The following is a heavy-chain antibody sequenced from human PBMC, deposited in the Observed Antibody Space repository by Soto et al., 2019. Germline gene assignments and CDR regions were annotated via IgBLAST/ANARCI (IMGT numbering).Heavy chain of an antibody. CDR2: ISGYNGNT. D-gene: IGHD5-18*01. Sequence: QVQLVQSGAEVKKPGASVKVSCKASGYTFTDYGISWVRQAPGQGLEWMGWISGYNGNTKYAQDLQGRVTLTTDTSTSTAYMELRSLRSDDTAVYYCARASRSTVMVPNCDYWGQGTLVTVSS. CDR3: ARASRSTVMVPNCDY. V-gene: IGHV1-18*01. CDR1: GYTFTDYG. J-gene: IGHJ4*02.